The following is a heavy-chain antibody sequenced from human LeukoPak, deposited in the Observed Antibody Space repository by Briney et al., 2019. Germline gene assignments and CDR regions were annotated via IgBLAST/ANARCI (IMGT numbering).Heavy chain of an antibody. D-gene: IGHD3-10*01. Sequence: PGGSLRLSCAASEFTFSGYWMSWVRQAPGKGLEWVANIKQDGSEKYCVDSVKGRFTISRDNAKNSLYLQMNSLRAEDTAVYYCARDSRGYFDYWGQGTLVTVSS. CDR3: ARDSRGYFDY. CDR2: IKQDGSEK. J-gene: IGHJ4*02. V-gene: IGHV3-7*01. CDR1: EFTFSGYW.